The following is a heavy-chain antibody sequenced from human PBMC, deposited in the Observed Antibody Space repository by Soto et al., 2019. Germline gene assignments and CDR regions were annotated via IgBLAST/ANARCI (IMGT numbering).Heavy chain of an antibody. V-gene: IGHV3-23*01. Sequence: GGSLRLSCAASGFTFSSYAMSWVRQAPGKGLEWVSAISGSGGSTYYADSVKGRFTISRDNSKNRLYLQMNSLRAEDTAVYYCAKLDWTGPIVVVVAATGDFDYWGQGTLVTVSS. J-gene: IGHJ4*02. CDR3: AKLDWTGPIVVVVAATGDFDY. D-gene: IGHD2-15*01. CDR2: ISGSGGST. CDR1: GFTFSSYA.